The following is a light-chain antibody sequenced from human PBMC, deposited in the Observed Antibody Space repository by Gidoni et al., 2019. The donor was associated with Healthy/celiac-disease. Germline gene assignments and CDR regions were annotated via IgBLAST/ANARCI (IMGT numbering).Light chain of an antibody. V-gene: IGKV1-5*01. Sequence: IQLTQSPSTLSASVGDRVTITCRASQSISSWLAWYQQKPGKAPKLLIYDASSLESGVPSRFSGSGYGTEFTLTISSRKPDDFATYYCQQYNSYSYTFGQGTKLEIK. J-gene: IGKJ2*01. CDR1: QSISSW. CDR2: DAS. CDR3: QQYNSYSYT.